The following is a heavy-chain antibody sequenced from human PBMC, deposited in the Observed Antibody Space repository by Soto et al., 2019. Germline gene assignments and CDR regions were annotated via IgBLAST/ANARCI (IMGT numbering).Heavy chain of an antibody. CDR1: GDSVSSNSSA. J-gene: IGHJ4*02. CDR3: ARSSGHFDY. CDR2: TYYRSKWYN. Sequence: PSQTLSLTFAISGDSVSSNSSAWNCIRQSPSRGLEWLGRTYYRSKWYNDYAVSVKSRITVKPDTSKNQFSLQLNSVTPEDTAVYYCARSSGHFDYWGQGTLVTVSS. V-gene: IGHV6-1*01. D-gene: IGHD6-25*01.